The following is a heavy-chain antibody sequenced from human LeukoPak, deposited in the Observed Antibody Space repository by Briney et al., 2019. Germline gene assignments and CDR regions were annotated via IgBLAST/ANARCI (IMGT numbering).Heavy chain of an antibody. CDR2: ISSGGNK. J-gene: IGHJ4*02. D-gene: IGHD2-15*01. CDR1: GFIVSSNS. V-gene: IGHV3-53*01. Sequence: GGSLRLSCKVSGFIVSSNSWSWVRQAPGKGLEWVSFISSGGNKDHSDSVKGRFTISRDNTKNTLYLQMNSLRAEDTAIYYCARRAGEYSHPHDYWGQGTMVTVS. CDR3: ARRAGEYSHPHDY.